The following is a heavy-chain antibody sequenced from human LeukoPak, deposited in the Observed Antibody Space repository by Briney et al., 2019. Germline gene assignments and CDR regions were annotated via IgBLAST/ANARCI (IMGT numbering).Heavy chain of an antibody. CDR3: ARARRMAGAFDI. CDR2: ISYDGSNK. CDR1: GFTFSSYA. J-gene: IGHJ3*02. D-gene: IGHD5-24*01. Sequence: GGSLRLSCAASGFTFSSYAMHWVRQAPGKGLEWVAVISYDGSNKYYADSVKGRFTISRDNSKSTLYLQMNSLRAEDTAVYYCARARRMAGAFDIWGQGTMVTVSS. V-gene: IGHV3-30*04.